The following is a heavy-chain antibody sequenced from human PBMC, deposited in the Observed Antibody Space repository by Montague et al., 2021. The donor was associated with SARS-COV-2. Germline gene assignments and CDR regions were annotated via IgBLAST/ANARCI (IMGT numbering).Heavy chain of an antibody. CDR3: AKDGEALAWGTFDI. D-gene: IGHD3-10*01. V-gene: IGHV4-39*07. CDR2: VDYSGLT. J-gene: IGHJ3*02. CDR1: RDSISSHNYF. Sequence: SETLSLTCTVSRDSISSHNYFWAWIRQPPGKGLEWIGSVDYSGLTFYSPSLESRVTISVDTSKKQFSLKVNSVTAADTAVYYCAKDGEALAWGTFDIWGQGTMVTVSP.